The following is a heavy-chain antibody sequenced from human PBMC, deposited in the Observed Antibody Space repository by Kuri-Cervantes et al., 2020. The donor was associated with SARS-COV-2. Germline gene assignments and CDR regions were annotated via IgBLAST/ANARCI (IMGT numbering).Heavy chain of an antibody. V-gene: IGHV3-7*03. CDR2: IRGDGNEK. D-gene: IGHD1-26*01. CDR3: AREPSGWAAFDI. Sequence: GGSLRPSCAASGFPFSNFWMTWVRQAPGKGLEGVANIRGDGNEKYYVDSVKGRFTISRDNGKNSLYLQMDRRRAEDSAVYYCAREPSGWAAFDIWGQGTMVTVSS. CDR1: GFPFSNFW. J-gene: IGHJ3*02.